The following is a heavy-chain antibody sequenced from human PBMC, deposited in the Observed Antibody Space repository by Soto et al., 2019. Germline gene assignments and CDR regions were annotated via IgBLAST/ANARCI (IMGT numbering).Heavy chain of an antibody. V-gene: IGHV4-34*01. CDR2: INHSGST. J-gene: IGHJ6*03. D-gene: IGHD3-3*01. Sequence: PSETMYLTSSVYVWTFRCDYWSWIRKTPGKGLEWIGEINHSGSTNYNPSLKSRFTISVDTSKRQFSLKLSSVTAADTALYYCARARDFWSGYTYYYYMAVWGKGTTVTVSS. CDR1: VWTFRCDY. CDR3: ARARDFWSGYTYYYYMAV.